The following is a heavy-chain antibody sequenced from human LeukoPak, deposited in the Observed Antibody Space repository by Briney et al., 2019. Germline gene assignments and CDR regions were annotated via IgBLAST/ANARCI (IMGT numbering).Heavy chain of an antibody. V-gene: IGHV5-51*01. D-gene: IGHD3-10*01. CDR2: IYPGDSDT. Sequence: GESPKICCKDAGYLFTSYWIAWVRQRPGKGLEWMGIIYPGDSDTRYSPSFQGQITISADTSINTAYLHWSSLKASDPAIYYCARQDGSGSYDAFDVWGQGTMVTV. J-gene: IGHJ3*01. CDR3: ARQDGSGSYDAFDV. CDR1: GYLFTSYW.